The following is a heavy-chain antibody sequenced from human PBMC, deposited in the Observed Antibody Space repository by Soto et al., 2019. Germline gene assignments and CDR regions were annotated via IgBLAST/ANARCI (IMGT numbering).Heavy chain of an antibody. CDR1: GFTFSSYA. D-gene: IGHD3-10*01. CDR2: ISYDGSNK. V-gene: IGHV3-30-3*01. J-gene: IGHJ4*02. CDR3: ARGGQGCGELLDY. Sequence: QVQLVESGGGVVQPGRSLRLSCAASGFTFSSYAMHWVRQAPGKGLEWVAVISYDGSNKYYADSVKGRFTISRDNSKNTLYLQMNSLRAEDTAVYYCARGGQGCGELLDYWGQGTLVTVSS.